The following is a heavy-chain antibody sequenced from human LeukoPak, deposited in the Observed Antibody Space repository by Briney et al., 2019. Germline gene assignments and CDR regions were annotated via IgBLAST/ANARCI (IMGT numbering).Heavy chain of an antibody. CDR2: ISYDGSNK. CDR3: ARDRTRDGYNQGRVFDY. J-gene: IGHJ4*02. D-gene: IGHD5-24*01. V-gene: IGHV3-30-3*01. Sequence: GGSLRLSCAASGFTFSSYAMHWVRQAPGKGLEWVAVISYDGSNKYYADSVKGRFTISRDNSKNTLFLQMNSLRGEDTAVYYCARDRTRDGYNQGRVFDYWGQGTLVTVSS. CDR1: GFTFSSYA.